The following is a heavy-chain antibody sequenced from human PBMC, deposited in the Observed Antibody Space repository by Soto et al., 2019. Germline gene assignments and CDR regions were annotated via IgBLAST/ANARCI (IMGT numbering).Heavy chain of an antibody. CDR1: GFTLNSYS. CDR3: ARHHYGDYRRYYVDY. Sequence: EVQLVESGGGLVKPGGSLRLSCEASGFTLNSYSMNWVRQAPGKGLEWVSSISSSSSYISYADSVKGRFTISRDNAKNSLYLQMNSLRAEDTAVYYCARHHYGDYRRYYVDYWGQGTLVTVSS. J-gene: IGHJ4*02. D-gene: IGHD4-17*01. CDR2: ISSSSSYI. V-gene: IGHV3-21*01.